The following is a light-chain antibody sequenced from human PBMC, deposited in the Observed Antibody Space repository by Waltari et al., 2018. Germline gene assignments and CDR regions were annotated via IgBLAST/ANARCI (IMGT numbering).Light chain of an antibody. Sequence: DVQITQSPSSLSASVGDRVTITCRASQSLRSHLSWYQQKLGKAPKLLIYSASTLQSGGPSRFSGSKSGTNFSLTISSLQRDDFATYYCQQSFSTPYTFGQGTKLEL. J-gene: IGKJ2*01. CDR2: SAS. V-gene: IGKV1-39*01. CDR1: QSLRSH. CDR3: QQSFSTPYT.